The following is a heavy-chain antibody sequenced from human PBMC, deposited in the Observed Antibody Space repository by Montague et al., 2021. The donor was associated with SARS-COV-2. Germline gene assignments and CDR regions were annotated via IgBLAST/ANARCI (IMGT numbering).Heavy chain of an antibody. CDR1: GFSLSTSGMC. CDR3: ARRTYDILTGYGYGKEG. D-gene: IGHD3-9*01. J-gene: IGHJ6*02. V-gene: IGHV2-70*11. CDR2: IDWDDDK. Sequence: PALVKPTQTLTLTCTFSGFSLSTSGMCVSWIRQPPGKALEWLARIDWDDDKYYSTSLKTRLTISKDTSKNQVVLTMTNMDPVDTATYYCARRTYDILTGYGYGKEGGGQGTPGNGSS.